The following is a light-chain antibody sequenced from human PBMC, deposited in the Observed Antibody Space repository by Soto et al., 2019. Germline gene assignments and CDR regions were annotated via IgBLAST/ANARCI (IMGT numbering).Light chain of an antibody. CDR3: MQALQSPLT. CDR1: QTLLHSNGYNY. Sequence: DIVMTQSPLSLPVTPGEPASISCRSSQTLLHSNGYNYLDWYLQKPGQSPHLLIYLGSNRASGVPHRFGGSGSGTDFTLKISRVEAEDVGVYYCMQALQSPLTFGPGTKVDIK. CDR2: LGS. J-gene: IGKJ3*01. V-gene: IGKV2-28*01.